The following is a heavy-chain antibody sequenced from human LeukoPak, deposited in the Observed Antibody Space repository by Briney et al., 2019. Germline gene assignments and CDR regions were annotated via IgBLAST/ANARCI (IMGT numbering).Heavy chain of an antibody. CDR3: AKGSYDSSGYYDY. Sequence: GGSLRLSCAASGFTFSSYAMHWVRQAPGKGLEWVAVISYGGSNKYYADSVKGRFTISRDNSKNTLYLQMNSLRAEDAAVYYCAKGSYDSSGYYDYWGQGTLVTVSS. CDR2: ISYGGSNK. CDR1: GFTFSSYA. D-gene: IGHD3-22*01. J-gene: IGHJ4*02. V-gene: IGHV3-30*04.